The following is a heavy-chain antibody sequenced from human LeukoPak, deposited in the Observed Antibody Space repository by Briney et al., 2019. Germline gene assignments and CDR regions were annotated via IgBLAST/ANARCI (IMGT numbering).Heavy chain of an antibody. CDR1: GFTFSSHW. CDR2: INSDGSST. V-gene: IGHV3-74*01. Sequence: PGGSLRHSCAASGFTFSSHWMHWVRQAPGKGLVWVSRINSDGSSTNYADSMKGRFTISRDNAKNKLYLQMNSLRVEDTAMYYCTRNAAGPDGDVDYWGQGTLVIVSS. D-gene: IGHD4-17*01. J-gene: IGHJ4*02. CDR3: TRNAAGPDGDVDY.